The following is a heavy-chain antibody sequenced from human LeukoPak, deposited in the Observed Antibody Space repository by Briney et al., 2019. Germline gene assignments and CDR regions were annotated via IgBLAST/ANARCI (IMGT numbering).Heavy chain of an antibody. D-gene: IGHD7-27*01. CDR3: ARGRLLGNHYYYGMDV. V-gene: IGHV3-53*01. CDR1: GFTFSSNY. J-gene: IGHJ6*02. CDR2: IYSGGST. Sequence: GGSLRLSCAASGFTFSSNYMSWVRQAPGKGLEWVSVIYSGGSTYYADSVKGRFTISRDNSKNTLYLQMNSLRAEDTAVYYCARGRLLGNHYYYGMDVWGQGTTVTVSS.